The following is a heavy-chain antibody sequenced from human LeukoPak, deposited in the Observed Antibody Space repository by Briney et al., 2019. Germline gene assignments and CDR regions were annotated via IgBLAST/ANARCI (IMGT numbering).Heavy chain of an antibody. CDR3: ARAPSFWSGHIYYYYGMDV. CDR2: IYSGGST. D-gene: IGHD3-3*01. V-gene: IGHV3-53*01. J-gene: IGHJ6*02. CDR1: GFTVSSNY. Sequence: GGSLRLSCAASGFTVSSNYMSWVRQAPGKGLEWVSVIYSGGSTYYADSVKGRFTISRDNSKNTLYLQMNSLRAEDTAVYYCARAPSFWSGHIYYYYGMDVWGQGTTVTVSS.